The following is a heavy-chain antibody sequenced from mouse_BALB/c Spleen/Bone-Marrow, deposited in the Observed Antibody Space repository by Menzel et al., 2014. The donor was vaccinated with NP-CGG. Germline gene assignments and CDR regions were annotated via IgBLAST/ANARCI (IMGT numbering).Heavy chain of an antibody. V-gene: IGHV5-12-2*01. CDR1: GFTFSSYT. Sequence: EVQLVESGGGFVQPGGSLKLSCAASGFTFSSYTMSWVHQTPEKRLEWVAYISNGGGSAYYSNTVKGRFTISRDNAKNTLYLQMSSLKSEDTAMYYCARHHGDYFYYALDYWGQGTSVTVSS. D-gene: IGHD2-13*01. CDR2: ISNGGGSA. CDR3: ARHHGDYFYYALDY. J-gene: IGHJ4*01.